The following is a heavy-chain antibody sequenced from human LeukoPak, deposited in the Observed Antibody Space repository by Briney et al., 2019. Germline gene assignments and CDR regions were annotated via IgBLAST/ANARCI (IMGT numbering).Heavy chain of an antibody. D-gene: IGHD2-21*02. CDR1: GFTVSSNY. CDR3: ARGNEVTSLDY. Sequence: GGSLRLSCAASGFTVSSNYMSWIRQAPGKGLEWVSVIYSGGSTYYADSVKGRFTISRDNSKNTLYLQMNSLRAEDTAVYYCARGNEVTSLDYWGQGTLVTVSS. V-gene: IGHV3-53*01. J-gene: IGHJ4*02. CDR2: IYSGGST.